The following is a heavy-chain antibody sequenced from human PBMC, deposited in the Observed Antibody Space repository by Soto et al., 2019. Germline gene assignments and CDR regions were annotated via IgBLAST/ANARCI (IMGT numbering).Heavy chain of an antibody. CDR1: GGSISSYY. CDR3: ARHLYELQNWNYPYFDL. D-gene: IGHD1-7*01. CDR2: IYYSGST. Sequence: SETLSLTCTVSGGSISSYYWSWIRQPPGKGLEWIGYIYYSGSTNYNPSLKSRATISVDTSKNQFSLKLSSVTAADTAVYYCARHLYELQNWNYPYFDLWGRGTLVTVSS. V-gene: IGHV4-59*08. J-gene: IGHJ2*01.